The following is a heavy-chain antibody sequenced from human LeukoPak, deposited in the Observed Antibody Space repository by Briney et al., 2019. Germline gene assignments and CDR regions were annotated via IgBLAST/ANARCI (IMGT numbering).Heavy chain of an antibody. V-gene: IGHV3-30-3*01. CDR3: AKGIYGHVY. Sequence: GGSLRLSCAASGFTFSSYAMHWVRQAPGKGLEWVAVISYDGSNKYYADSVKGRFTISRDNSKNTLYLQMNSLRAEDTAVYYCAKGIYGHVYWGQGTLVTVSS. D-gene: IGHD2/OR15-2a*01. CDR2: ISYDGSNK. J-gene: IGHJ4*02. CDR1: GFTFSSYA.